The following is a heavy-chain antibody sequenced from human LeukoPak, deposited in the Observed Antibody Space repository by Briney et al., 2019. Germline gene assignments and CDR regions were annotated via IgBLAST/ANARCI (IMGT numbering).Heavy chain of an antibody. Sequence: ASVKVSCKASGYTFTDYFIHWVRQAPGQGLEWMGWIRPNSAKTYFAQKFQGRVTMTRDTSISTVYMELRRLRFDDTAVYYCARDPPNGPTSMTLDFWGQGTLVTVSS. D-gene: IGHD2-8*01. CDR1: GYTFTDYF. CDR2: IRPNSAKT. V-gene: IGHV1-2*02. CDR3: ARDPPNGPTSMTLDF. J-gene: IGHJ4*02.